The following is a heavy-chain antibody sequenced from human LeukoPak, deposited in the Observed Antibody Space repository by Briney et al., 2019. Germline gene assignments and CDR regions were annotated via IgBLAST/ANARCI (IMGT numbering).Heavy chain of an antibody. CDR1: GFTFSSYA. D-gene: IGHD3-22*01. CDR2: IIDSGDIT. Sequence: GGSLRLSCEASGFTFSSYAMSWVRQAPGKGLEWVSGIIDSGDITYYANSVKGRFTISRDNSKNTLYLQMNSLRAEDTAVYYCAKSLLMIVVVIAPDYWGQGTLVTVSS. V-gene: IGHV3-23*01. CDR3: AKSLLMIVVVIAPDY. J-gene: IGHJ4*02.